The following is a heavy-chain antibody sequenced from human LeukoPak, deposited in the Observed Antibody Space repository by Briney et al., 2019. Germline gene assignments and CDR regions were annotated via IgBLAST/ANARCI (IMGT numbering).Heavy chain of an antibody. CDR2: IKRKTDGGTV. CDR3: GLGDAFDI. V-gene: IGHV3-15*01. CDR1: GFTFSNSW. Sequence: GGSLRLSCAASGFTFSNSWMSWVRQAPGKGLEWVGRIKRKTDGGTVDYAAPVKGRFTISRDDSQNTLYLQMNGLKTEDTAVYYCGLGDAFDIWGQGTMVTVSS. J-gene: IGHJ3*02. D-gene: IGHD3/OR15-3a*01.